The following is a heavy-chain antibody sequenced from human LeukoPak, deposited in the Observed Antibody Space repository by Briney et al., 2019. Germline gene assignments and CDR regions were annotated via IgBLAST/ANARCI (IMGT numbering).Heavy chain of an antibody. V-gene: IGHV4-59*01. Sequence: SETLSLTCTVSGGSISSYYWSWIRQPPGKGLEWIGYIYYSGSTNYNPSLKSRVTISVDTSKNQFSLKLSSVTAADTAVYYCARVSDIAVAGTFDYWGQGALVTVSS. CDR2: IYYSGST. CDR1: GGSISSYY. D-gene: IGHD6-19*01. CDR3: ARVSDIAVAGTFDY. J-gene: IGHJ4*02.